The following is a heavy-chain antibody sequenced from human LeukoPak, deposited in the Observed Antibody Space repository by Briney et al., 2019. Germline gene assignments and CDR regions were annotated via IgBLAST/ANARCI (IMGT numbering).Heavy chain of an antibody. CDR1: GFTFSHAW. V-gene: IGHV3-15*01. J-gene: IGHJ3*02. CDR3: ARRAAALDAFDI. Sequence: GGSPRLSWAASGFTFSHAWMSWVRQAPGKGLEWVGRIKSKTDGGTTDYAAPVKGRFTISRDDSKNTLFLQMNSLKAEDTGVYYCARRAAALDAFDIWGQGTMVTVSS. CDR2: IKSKTDGGTT. D-gene: IGHD6-13*01.